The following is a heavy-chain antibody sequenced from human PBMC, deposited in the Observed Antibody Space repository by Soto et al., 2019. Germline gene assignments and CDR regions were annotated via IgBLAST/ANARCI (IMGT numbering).Heavy chain of an antibody. CDR2: LHKSGSA. Sequence: PGGSLRLSCEASAFSVSDNYMSWVRQAPGKGLEWVSVLHKSGSAFYADSVKGRFTISRDNSDNTLFLQMNSLRAEDTAIYFCARTKSNALTSYFDTWGRGTLVTVSS. J-gene: IGHJ4*02. V-gene: IGHV3-53*01. CDR3: ARTKSNALTSYFDT. D-gene: IGHD2-2*01. CDR1: AFSVSDNY.